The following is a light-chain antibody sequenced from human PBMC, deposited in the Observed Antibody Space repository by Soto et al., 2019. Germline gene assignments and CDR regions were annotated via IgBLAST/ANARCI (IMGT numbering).Light chain of an antibody. Sequence: QSVLTQPRSVSGSPGQSVTISCTGTSSDVGGYNYVSWYQQHPGKAPKLMIYDVNERPSGVPDRFSGSKSGNTASLTISVLQAEDEADYYCCSYGGNHNYVFGTGTKLTVL. CDR2: DVN. J-gene: IGLJ1*01. CDR1: SSDVGGYNY. CDR3: CSYGGNHNYV. V-gene: IGLV2-11*01.